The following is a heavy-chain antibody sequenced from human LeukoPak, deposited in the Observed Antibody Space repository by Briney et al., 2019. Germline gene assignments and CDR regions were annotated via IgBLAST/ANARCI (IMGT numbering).Heavy chain of an antibody. Sequence: SQTLSLTCTVSGGSISSGSYYWSWIRQPAGKGLEWIGRIYTSGSTNCNPSLKSRVTISVDTSKNQFSLKLSSVTAADTAVYYCARQYYDILTGYYSFDYWDQGTLVTVSS. D-gene: IGHD3-9*01. J-gene: IGHJ4*02. CDR2: IYTSGST. CDR3: ARQYYDILTGYYSFDY. CDR1: GGSISSGSYY. V-gene: IGHV4-61*02.